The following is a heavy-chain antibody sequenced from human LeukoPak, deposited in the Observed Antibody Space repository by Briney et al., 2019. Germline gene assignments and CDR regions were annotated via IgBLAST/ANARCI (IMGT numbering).Heavy chain of an antibody. Sequence: GGSLRLSCAASGFTFRSFGMYWVRQAPGEGLEWVAVISYDGNKTDYADSVKGRFTISRDNSKNTLYLQMNSLRAEDTAVYHCAKGPSGSFYLDYWGQGTLVTVSS. CDR2: ISYDGNKT. D-gene: IGHD3-16*02. V-gene: IGHV3-30*18. J-gene: IGHJ4*02. CDR1: GFTFRSFG. CDR3: AKGPSGSFYLDY.